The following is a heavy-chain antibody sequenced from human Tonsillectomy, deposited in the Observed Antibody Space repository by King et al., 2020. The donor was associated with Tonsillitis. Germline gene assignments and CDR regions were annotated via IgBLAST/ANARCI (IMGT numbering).Heavy chain of an antibody. J-gene: IGHJ3*02. CDR1: GFTVSSPY. CDR2: IYSGGTT. Sequence: QLVESGGGLVQPGGSLRLSCAVSGFTVSSPYINWVRQAPGKGLEWVSVIYSGGTTYYADSVKGRFTISRDDSKSTVYLQMNRLRGEDTAVYYCARDPSSDIQLYAFDIWGQGTMVTVSS. CDR3: ARDPSSDIQLYAFDI. D-gene: IGHD2-2*01. V-gene: IGHV3-53*04.